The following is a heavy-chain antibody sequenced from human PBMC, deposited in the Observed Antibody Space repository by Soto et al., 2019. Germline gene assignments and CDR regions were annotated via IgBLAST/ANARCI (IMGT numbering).Heavy chain of an antibody. CDR1: GFTFTRYS. V-gene: IGHV3-21*06. CDR3: ARESEDLPSNFDY. J-gene: IGHJ4*02. CDR2: ISSTTNYI. Sequence: VGSLRLSCAGSGFTFTRYSMNWVRQAPGKGLEWVSSISSTTNYIYYGDSMKGRFTISRDNAKNSLYLEMNSLRAEDTAVYYCARESEDLPSNFDYWGQGTLVTVSS.